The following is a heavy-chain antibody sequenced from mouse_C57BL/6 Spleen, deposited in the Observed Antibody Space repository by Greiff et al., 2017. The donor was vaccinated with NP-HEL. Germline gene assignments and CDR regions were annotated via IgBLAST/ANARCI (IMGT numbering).Heavy chain of an antibody. CDR1: GYTFTSYW. CDR3: ARSGPTGTWAMDY. CDR2: IYPSDSET. V-gene: IGHV1-61*01. Sequence: QVQLQQPGAELVRPGSSVKLSCKASGYTFTSYWMDWVKQRPGQGLEWIGNIYPSDSETHYNQKFKDKATLTVDKSSSTAYMQLSSLTSEDSAVYYCARSGPTGTWAMDYWGQGTSVTVSS. J-gene: IGHJ4*01. D-gene: IGHD4-1*02.